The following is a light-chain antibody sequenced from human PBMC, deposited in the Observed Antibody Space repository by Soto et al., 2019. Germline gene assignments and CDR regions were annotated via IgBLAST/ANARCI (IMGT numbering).Light chain of an antibody. CDR1: QSVLYRSNNKNY. Sequence: DIVMTQSPDSLAVSLGERASFNCKSSQSVLYRSNNKNYLAWYQQKPGQPPKLLIYWASTRESGVPDRFTGSGSGTDFTLTISSLQAEDVAVYYCQQYYSTPPTFGQGTKLEIK. V-gene: IGKV4-1*01. J-gene: IGKJ2*01. CDR3: QQYYSTPPT. CDR2: WAS.